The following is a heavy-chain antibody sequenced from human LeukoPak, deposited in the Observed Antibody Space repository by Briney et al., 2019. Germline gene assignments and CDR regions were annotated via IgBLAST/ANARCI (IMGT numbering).Heavy chain of an antibody. CDR3: AIGCSSTSCYVPIDY. Sequence: PGGSLRLSCAASGFTFNSYTMNWVRQAPGKGLEWVSSISTSGSYIYYADSVKGRFTISRDNAKNSLYLQMNSLRAEDTAVYYCAIGCSSTSCYVPIDYWGQGTLVTVSS. J-gene: IGHJ4*02. V-gene: IGHV3-21*01. CDR1: GFTFNSYT. CDR2: ISTSGSYI. D-gene: IGHD2-2*01.